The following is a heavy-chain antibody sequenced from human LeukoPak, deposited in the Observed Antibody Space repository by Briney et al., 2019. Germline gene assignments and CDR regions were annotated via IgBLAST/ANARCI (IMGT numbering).Heavy chain of an antibody. J-gene: IGHJ4*02. V-gene: IGHV4-59*02. D-gene: IGHD6-19*01. CDR2: IYYSGST. CDR1: GGSVSSYY. Sequence: SETLSLTCTVSGGSVSSYYWSWIRQPPGKGLEWIGYIYYSGSTNYNPSLKSRVTISVDTSKNQFSLKLSSVTAADTAVYYCARVGKSVWTKIAVAGYFDYWGQGTLVTVSS. CDR3: ARVGKSVWTKIAVAGYFDY.